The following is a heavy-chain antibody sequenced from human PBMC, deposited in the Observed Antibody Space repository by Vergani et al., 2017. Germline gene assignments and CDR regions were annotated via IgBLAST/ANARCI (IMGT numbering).Heavy chain of an antibody. CDR3: ARDQGLMELRRLPAY. CDR1: GFTFSNYG. CDR2: IWYDGSNK. V-gene: IGHV3-33*01. D-gene: IGHD1-7*01. J-gene: IGHJ4*02. Sequence: QVQLVESGGGVVQPGRSLRLSCAASGFTFSNYGMHWVRQAPGKGLEWVAVIWYDGSNKNFADSVKGRFTISIDNSKNTLYLQMNSLRAEDTAVYYCARDQGLMELRRLPAYWGQGTLVTVSS.